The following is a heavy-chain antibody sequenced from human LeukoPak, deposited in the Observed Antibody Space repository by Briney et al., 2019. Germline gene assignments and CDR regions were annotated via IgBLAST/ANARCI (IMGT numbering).Heavy chain of an antibody. V-gene: IGHV3-11*04. CDR2: ITSSGTTI. CDR3: ARDRGGYDYGYYMDV. CDR1: GFTFSDYY. J-gene: IGHJ6*03. D-gene: IGHD5-18*01. Sequence: GGSLRLSCAASGFTFSDYYMSWIRQAPGEGLEWVSYITSSGTTIYYADSVKDRFTISRDNAKNSLYLQMNSLRAEDTAVYYCARDRGGYDYGYYMDVWGKGTTVTVSS.